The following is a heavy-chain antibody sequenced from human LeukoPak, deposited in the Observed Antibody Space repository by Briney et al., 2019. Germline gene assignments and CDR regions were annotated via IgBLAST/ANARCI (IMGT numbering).Heavy chain of an antibody. CDR2: IYYSGST. V-gene: IGHV4-39*01. Sequence: PSQTLSLTCTVSGGSISSADYYWSWIRQPPGKVLEWIGSIYYSGSTYYNPSLKSRVTISVDASKNQFSLKLSSVTAADTAVYYCARQGGYCTNGVCLTNWFDPWGQGTLVTVSS. J-gene: IGHJ5*02. CDR3: ARQGGYCTNGVCLTNWFDP. D-gene: IGHD2-8*01. CDR1: GGSISSADYY.